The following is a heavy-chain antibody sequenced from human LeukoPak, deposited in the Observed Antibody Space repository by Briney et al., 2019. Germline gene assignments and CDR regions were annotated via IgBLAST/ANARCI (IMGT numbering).Heavy chain of an antibody. D-gene: IGHD2-21*02. Sequence: GGSLRLSCAASGFTFSSYSMSWVRQARGKGLEWVSSISSSSSYIYYADSVKGRFTISRDYAKNSLYLQMNSLRAEDTAVYYCVRACGGDCYLADYWGQGTQVTVSS. CDR1: GFTFSSYS. J-gene: IGHJ4*02. CDR2: ISSSSSYI. CDR3: VRACGGDCYLADY. V-gene: IGHV3-21*01.